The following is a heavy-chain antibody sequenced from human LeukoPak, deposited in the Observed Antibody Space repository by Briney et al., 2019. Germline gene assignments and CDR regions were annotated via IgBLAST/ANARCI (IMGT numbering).Heavy chain of an antibody. D-gene: IGHD3-3*01. J-gene: IGHJ4*02. Sequence: SETLSLTCTVSGGSIRIYYWSWIRQPPGKGLECIGYIYFSGSTSYNPSLKRRVTISVDRSKNQFSLKLSSVAAADTAVYYCARSYDTNFDYWGQGTLVTVSS. CDR3: ARSYDTNFDY. CDR2: IYFSGST. V-gene: IGHV4-59*01. CDR1: GGSIRIYY.